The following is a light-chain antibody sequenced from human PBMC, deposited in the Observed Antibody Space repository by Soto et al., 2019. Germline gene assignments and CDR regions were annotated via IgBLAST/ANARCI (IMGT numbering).Light chain of an antibody. J-gene: IGLJ1*01. Sequence: QSALTQPASVSGSPGQSITISCTGTSSDVGRYNYVSWYQQHPGKAPKLMIYDVSNRPSGVSNRFSGSKSGSTASLTISGLQAEDEADYYCSSYTSSSTPYVFGTGTKVTVL. V-gene: IGLV2-14*01. CDR2: DVS. CDR1: SSDVGRYNY. CDR3: SSYTSSSTPYV.